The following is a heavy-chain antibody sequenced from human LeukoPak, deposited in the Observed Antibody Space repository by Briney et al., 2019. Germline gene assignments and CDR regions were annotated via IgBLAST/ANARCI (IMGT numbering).Heavy chain of an antibody. CDR2: INPSGGST. V-gene: IGHV1-46*01. CDR1: GYTFTSYY. J-gene: IGHJ3*02. D-gene: IGHD3-3*01. Sequence: GASVKVSCKASGYTFTSYYMHWVRQAPGQGLEWMGIINPSGGSTSYAQKFQGRVTMTRDMSTSTVYMELSSLRSEDTAVYYCARVLVYKGSARAFDIWGQGTMVTVSS. CDR3: ARVLVYKGSARAFDI.